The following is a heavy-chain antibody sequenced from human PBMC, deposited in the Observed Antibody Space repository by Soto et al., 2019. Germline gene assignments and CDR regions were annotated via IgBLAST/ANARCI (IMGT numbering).Heavy chain of an antibody. V-gene: IGHV4-61*01. CDR1: GGSVSSGSYY. CDR2: IYYSGST. J-gene: IGHJ6*02. CDR3: ARENMGGWGSDYYYGMDV. Sequence: QVQLQESGPGLVKPSETLSLTCTVSGGSVSSGSYYWSWIRQPPGKGLEWIGYIYYSGSTNYNPSRKRRVTIYVDTSKNQFSLKLSSVTAADTAVYYCARENMGGWGSDYYYGMDVWGQGTTVTVSS. D-gene: IGHD3-10*01.